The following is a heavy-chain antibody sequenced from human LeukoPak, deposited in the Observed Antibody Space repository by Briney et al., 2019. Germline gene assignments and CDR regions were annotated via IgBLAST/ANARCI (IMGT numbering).Heavy chain of an antibody. D-gene: IGHD3-10*01. J-gene: IGHJ4*02. CDR2: ISGSGGST. V-gene: IGHV3-23*01. CDR1: DFTFSSMA. CDR3: AKSPTMVRSYYFDY. Sequence: GGSLDLSFQASDFTFSSMAMSWFRQAPGKGLKWSQAISGSGGSTYYADSVKGRFTISRDNSKNTLYLQMNSLRAEDTAVYYCAKSPTMVRSYYFDYWGQGTLVTVSS.